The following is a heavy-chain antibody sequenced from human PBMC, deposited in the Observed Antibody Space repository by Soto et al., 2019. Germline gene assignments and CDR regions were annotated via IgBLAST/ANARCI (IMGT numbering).Heavy chain of an antibody. D-gene: IGHD3-22*01. Sequence: GASVKVSCKASGGTFSSYTISWVRQAPGQGLEWMGRIIPILGIANYAQKFQGRVTITADKSTSTAYMELSSLRSEDTAVYYCARDVYYYDSSGSSYYFDYWGQGTLVTVSS. CDR1: GGTFSSYT. CDR3: ARDVYYYDSSGSSYYFDY. V-gene: IGHV1-69*04. J-gene: IGHJ4*02. CDR2: IIPILGIA.